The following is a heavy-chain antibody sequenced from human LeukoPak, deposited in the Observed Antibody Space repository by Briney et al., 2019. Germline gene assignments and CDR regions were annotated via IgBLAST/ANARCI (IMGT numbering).Heavy chain of an antibody. V-gene: IGHV4-39*01. CDR2: IYHTGSI. CDR1: GGSISSSDHY. J-gene: IGHJ4*02. CDR3: ALGLYGSGSYYFDY. D-gene: IGHD3-10*01. Sequence: SETLSLTCMVSGGSISSSDHYWGWIRQSPGKGLEWIGCIYHTGSIYYNPSLESRVTMSVDTSKNQFSLKLSSVTAADTAVYYCALGLYGSGSYYFDYWGQGTLVTVSS.